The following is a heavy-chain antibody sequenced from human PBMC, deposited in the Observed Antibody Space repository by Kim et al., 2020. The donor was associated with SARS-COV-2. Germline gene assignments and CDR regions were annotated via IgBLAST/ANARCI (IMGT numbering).Heavy chain of an antibody. J-gene: IGHJ6*01. CDR2: INHSGST. Sequence: SETLSLTCAVYGGSFSGYYWSWIRQPPGKGLEWIGEINHSGSTNYNPSLKSRVTISVDTSKNQFSLKLSSVTAADTAVYYCARPLITMVRGAQQSPYYG. CDR3: ARPLITMVRGAQQSPYYG. D-gene: IGHD3-10*01. CDR1: GGSFSGYY. V-gene: IGHV4-34*01.